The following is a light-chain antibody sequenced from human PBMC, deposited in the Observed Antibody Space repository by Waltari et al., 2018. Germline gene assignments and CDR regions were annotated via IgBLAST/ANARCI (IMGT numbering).Light chain of an antibody. CDR2: EAS. Sequence: DIQMTQSPSTLSASVGDRVTITCRSSQSIVRWLAWYQEKPGKAPKLLIYEASRLESGVPSRCSGSGFGTEFTLTIGSLQPDDFATYYCQQYNNYSPWTFGQGTRVEMK. CDR1: QSIVRW. J-gene: IGKJ1*01. CDR3: QQYNNYSPWT. V-gene: IGKV1-5*03.